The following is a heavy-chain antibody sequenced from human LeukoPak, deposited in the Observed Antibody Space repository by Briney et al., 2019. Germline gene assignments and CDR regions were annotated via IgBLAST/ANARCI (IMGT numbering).Heavy chain of an antibody. D-gene: IGHD4-17*01. V-gene: IGHV4-4*07. CDR2: IYPSGTT. J-gene: IGHJ4*02. Sequence: SETLSLTCTVSGGSLSSYYWSWVRQPAGKGLEWIGRIYPSGTTHYNPSLESRVTMSVDTSKNQFSLKLTSVTAADTAVYYCADDFGDWGQGTLVTVSS. CDR1: GGSLSSYY. CDR3: ADDFGD.